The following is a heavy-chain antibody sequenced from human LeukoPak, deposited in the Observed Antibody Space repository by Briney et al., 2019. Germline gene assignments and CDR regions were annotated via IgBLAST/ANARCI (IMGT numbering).Heavy chain of an antibody. CDR3: AKDQGKIDGYNDPDY. Sequence: GGSLRLSYAASGFTFSSYGMHWVRQAPGKGLEWVAVISYDGSNKYYADSVKGRFTVSRDNSKNTLYLQMNSLRAEDTAVYYCAKDQGKIDGYNDPDYWGQGTLVTVSS. J-gene: IGHJ4*02. D-gene: IGHD5-24*01. V-gene: IGHV3-30*18. CDR1: GFTFSSYG. CDR2: ISYDGSNK.